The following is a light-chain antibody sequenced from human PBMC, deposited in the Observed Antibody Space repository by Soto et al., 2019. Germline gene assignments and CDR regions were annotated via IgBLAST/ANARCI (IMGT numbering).Light chain of an antibody. CDR1: QSVSSSY. Sequence: EIVLTQSPGTLSLSPGERATLSCRASQSVSSSYLACYQQNPGQAPRLLIYGASNRATGIADRFSGSGSGTDFTLTISRLELKDFAVYFCQQYNNSPEYTFGQGTKLEIK. CDR2: GAS. CDR3: QQYNNSPEYT. V-gene: IGKV3-20*01. J-gene: IGKJ2*01.